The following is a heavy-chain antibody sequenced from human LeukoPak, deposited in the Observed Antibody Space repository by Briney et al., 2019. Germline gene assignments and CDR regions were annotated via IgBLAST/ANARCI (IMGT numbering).Heavy chain of an antibody. CDR2: IRYDGSNK. V-gene: IGHV3-30*02. J-gene: IGHJ4*02. D-gene: IGHD6-13*01. CDR3: AKDLGAAAGTLDY. Sequence: GGSLRLSCAASGFTFSSYAMSWVRQAPGKGLEWVAFIRYDGSNKYYADSVKGRFTISRDNSKNTLYLQMNSLRAEDTAVYYCAKDLGAAAGTLDYWGQGTLVTVSS. CDR1: GFTFSSYA.